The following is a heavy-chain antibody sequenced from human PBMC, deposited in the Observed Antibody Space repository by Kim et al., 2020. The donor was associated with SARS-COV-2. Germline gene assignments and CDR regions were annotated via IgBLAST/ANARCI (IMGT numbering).Heavy chain of an antibody. CDR3: ARDSRFWSTYDFWSGYPTNWFDP. Sequence: SETLSLTCTVSGGSISSSSYYWGWIRQPPGKGLEWIGSIYYSGSTYYNPSLKSRVTISVDTSKNQFSLKLSSVTTADTAVYYCARDSRFWSTYDFWSGYPTNWFDPWGQGTLVTVSS. V-gene: IGHV4-39*07. D-gene: IGHD3-3*01. CDR2: IYYSGST. J-gene: IGHJ5*02. CDR1: GGSISSSSYY.